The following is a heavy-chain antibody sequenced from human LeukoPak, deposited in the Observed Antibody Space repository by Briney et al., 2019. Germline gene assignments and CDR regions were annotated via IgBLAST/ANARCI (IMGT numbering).Heavy chain of an antibody. D-gene: IGHD2-15*01. V-gene: IGHV3-23*01. Sequence: GGSLRLSCAASGITFSSYAMSWVRQAPGKGLEWVSGISDSGGSTYYADSVKGRFTISRDNSKNTLYLQVNSLRAEDTAVYYCAKGYCSGGSCWDYLDYWGQGTLVTVSS. CDR1: GITFSSYA. J-gene: IGHJ4*02. CDR3: AKGYCSGGSCWDYLDY. CDR2: ISDSGGST.